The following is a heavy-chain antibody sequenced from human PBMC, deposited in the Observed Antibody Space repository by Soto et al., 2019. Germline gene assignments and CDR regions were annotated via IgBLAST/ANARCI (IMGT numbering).Heavy chain of an antibody. Sequence: QVQLVESGGGVVQPGRSLRLSCAASGFTFSSYGMHWVRQAPGKGLEWVAVISYGGSNKYYADSVKGRFTISRDNSKNTLYLQMNSLRAEATAVYYCAKETYTGPLDYWGQGTLVTVSS. D-gene: IGHD1-1*01. CDR1: GFTFSSYG. CDR3: AKETYTGPLDY. J-gene: IGHJ4*02. CDR2: ISYGGSNK. V-gene: IGHV3-30*18.